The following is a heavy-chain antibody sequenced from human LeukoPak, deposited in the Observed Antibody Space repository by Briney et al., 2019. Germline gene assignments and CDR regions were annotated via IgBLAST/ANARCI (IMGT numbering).Heavy chain of an antibody. CDR1: GFTVSSNY. V-gene: IGHV3-66*01. D-gene: IGHD3-10*01. CDR3: SRGGNQYYFDY. Sequence: GGSLRLSCAASGFTVSSNYMGWVRQAPGKGLEWVSVIYSGGSTYYADSVKGRFTISRDNSKNTLYLQMNSLRVEDTAVYYCSRGGNQYYFDYWGQGTLVTVSS. CDR2: IYSGGST. J-gene: IGHJ4*02.